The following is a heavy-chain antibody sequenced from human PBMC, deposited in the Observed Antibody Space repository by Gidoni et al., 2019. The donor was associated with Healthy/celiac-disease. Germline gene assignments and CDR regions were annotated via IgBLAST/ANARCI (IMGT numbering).Heavy chain of an antibody. CDR2: IKSKTDGGTT. CDR3: TTGLLGSYDFWSGYSPDYYYGMDV. V-gene: IGHV3-15*01. J-gene: IGHJ6*02. CDR1: AFTFSNAW. Sequence: EVQLVESGGGLVKPGGSLRLAGAASAFTFSNAWMICVRAAPGKGLEWVGRIKSKTDGGTTNYAAPVKGRFTISRDDSKNTLYLQMNSLKTEDTAVYYCTTGLLGSYDFWSGYSPDYYYGMDVWGQGTTVTVSS. D-gene: IGHD3-3*01.